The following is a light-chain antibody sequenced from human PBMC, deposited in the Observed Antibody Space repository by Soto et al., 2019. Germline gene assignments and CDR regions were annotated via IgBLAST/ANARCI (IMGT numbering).Light chain of an antibody. CDR3: QHRRNWPLT. Sequence: EIVLTQSPGTLSLSPGETATLSCRASQSVNNQLAWYQQKPGRAPRLLIYDASTRATGIPARISGSGSGADFTLTISSLEPEDFAVYYCQHRRNWPLTFGGGTKVEIK. V-gene: IGKV3-11*01. CDR1: QSVNNQ. CDR2: DAS. J-gene: IGKJ4*01.